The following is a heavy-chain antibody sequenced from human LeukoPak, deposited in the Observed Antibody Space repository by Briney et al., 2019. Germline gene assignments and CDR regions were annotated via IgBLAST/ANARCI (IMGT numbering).Heavy chain of an antibody. CDR3: ARGVPKEGPTLGDYYYYMDV. CDR2: MYYSGRT. CDR1: GGSINSYY. V-gene: IGHV4-59*12. Sequence: SETLSLTCTVSGGSINSYYWSWIRQPPGKGLGWIGYMYYSGRTNYNRSLKSRVTISVDKSTNQFSLKLTSVTAADTAVYYFARGVPKEGPTLGDYYYYMDVWGKGTRVTVSS. D-gene: IGHD3-3*01. J-gene: IGHJ6*03.